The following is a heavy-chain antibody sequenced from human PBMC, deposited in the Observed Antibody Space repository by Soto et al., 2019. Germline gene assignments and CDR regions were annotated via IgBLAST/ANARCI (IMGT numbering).Heavy chain of an antibody. V-gene: IGHV3-33*01. CDR2: IWYDGSDK. J-gene: IGHJ6*02. CDR1: GFALSLYG. Sequence: QVHLVESGGGVVQPGRSLRLSCAASGFALSLYGIHWVRQAPGKGLEWLAIIWYDGSDKYYADSVKGRFTISRDNSKNTLYLQMSSLRAEDTAVYYCARGTGHYYYGMDVWGQGTTVTVSS. CDR3: ARGTGHYYYGMDV. D-gene: IGHD1-1*01.